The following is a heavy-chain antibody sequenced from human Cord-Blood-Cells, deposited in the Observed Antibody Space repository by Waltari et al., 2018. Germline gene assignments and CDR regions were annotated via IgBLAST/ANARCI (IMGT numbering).Heavy chain of an antibody. Sequence: QLQLQESGPGLVKPSETLSLTCTVSGCSISSSSYDWGWVRQPPGKGLEWIGSIYYRGSTYYNPSLKSRVTISVDTSKNQFSLKLSSVTAADTAVYYCASRLIYGDYVGPDYWGQGTLVTVSS. CDR1: GCSISSSSYD. J-gene: IGHJ4*02. V-gene: IGHV4-39*01. CDR3: ASRLIYGDYVGPDY. D-gene: IGHD4-17*01. CDR2: IYYRGST.